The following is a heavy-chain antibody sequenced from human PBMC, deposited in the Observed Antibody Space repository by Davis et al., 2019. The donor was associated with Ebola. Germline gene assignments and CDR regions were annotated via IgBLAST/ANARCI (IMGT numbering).Heavy chain of an antibody. CDR1: GGSISSGDYY. D-gene: IGHD5/OR15-5a*01. J-gene: IGHJ4*02. V-gene: IGHV4-30-4*01. CDR2: IYYSGST. CDR3: VREVYLLYYFDY. Sequence: PSETLSLTCIVSGGSISSGDYYWSWIRQPPGKGLEWIGYIYYSGSTYYNLSLKSRLTISIDTSKNQLSLKLSSVTATDTAVYYCVREVYLLYYFDYWGQGTPVTVSS.